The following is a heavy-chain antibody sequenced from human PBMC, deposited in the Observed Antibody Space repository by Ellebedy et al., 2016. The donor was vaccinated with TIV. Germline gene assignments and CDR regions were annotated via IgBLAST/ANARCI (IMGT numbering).Heavy chain of an antibody. V-gene: IGHV3-11*04. Sequence: GGSLRLSXAASGFTFSDYYMSWIRQAPGKGLEWVSYISSSGSTIYYADSVKGRFTISRDNSKNTLYLQMNSLRAEDTAVYYCARANDFWSGYYGDPDYWGQGTLVTVSS. D-gene: IGHD3-3*01. J-gene: IGHJ4*02. CDR3: ARANDFWSGYYGDPDY. CDR2: ISSSGSTI. CDR1: GFTFSDYY.